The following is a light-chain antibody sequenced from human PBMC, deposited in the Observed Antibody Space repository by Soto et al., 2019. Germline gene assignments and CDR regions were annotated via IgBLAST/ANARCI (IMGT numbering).Light chain of an antibody. CDR2: DVT. CDR1: SSDVGAYNY. CDR3: CSYAGSYTVV. Sequence: QSALTQPRSVSGSPRQSVTISCTGTSSDVGAYNYVSWYQQHPGKAPKLMIYDVTKRPSGVPDRFSGSKSGNTASLTISGLQAEDEADYYCCSYAGSYTVVFGGGTKLTVL. J-gene: IGLJ2*01. V-gene: IGLV2-11*01.